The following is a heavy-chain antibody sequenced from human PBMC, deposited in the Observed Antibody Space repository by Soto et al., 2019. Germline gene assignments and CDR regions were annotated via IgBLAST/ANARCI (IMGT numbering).Heavy chain of an antibody. V-gene: IGHV4-59*01. CDR2: IYYSGST. J-gene: IGHJ6*02. D-gene: IGHD3-3*01. CDR3: ARGIYDFWSGYYPRNYYYYGMDV. CDR1: GGSISSYY. Sequence: PSETLSLTCTVSGGSISSYYLSWIRQPPGKGLEWIRYIYYSGSTNYNPSLKSRVTISVDTSKNQFSLKLSSVTAADTSVYYCARGIYDFWSGYYPRNYYYYGMDVWGQGTTVTVSS.